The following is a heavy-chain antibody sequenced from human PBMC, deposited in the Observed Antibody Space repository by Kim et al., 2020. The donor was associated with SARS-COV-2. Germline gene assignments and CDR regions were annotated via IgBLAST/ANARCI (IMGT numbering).Heavy chain of an antibody. D-gene: IGHD2-15*01. CDR2: IKVGNGNT. Sequence: ASVRVSCKASVYIFSNYGLHWVRQAPGQSLEWMGWIKVGNGNTKYSQKFQDRVTITRDTSANMAFLVLTSLTSEDTAVYYCARGPYVVSTPYGMDVWGQGTTVTVSS. J-gene: IGHJ6*02. CDR1: VYIFSNYG. V-gene: IGHV1-3*01. CDR3: ARGPYVVSTPYGMDV.